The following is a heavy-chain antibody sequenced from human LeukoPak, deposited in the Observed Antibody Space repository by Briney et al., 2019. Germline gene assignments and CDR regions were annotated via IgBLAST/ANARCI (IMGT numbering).Heavy chain of an antibody. J-gene: IGHJ4*02. CDR1: GYTFSGYY. CDR3: ARYNWNDVVSALDS. D-gene: IGHD1-1*01. CDR2: INPNNGAT. V-gene: IGHV1-2*02. Sequence: ASVKVSCKASGYTFSGYYIHWVRQAPGQGLECMGWINPNNGATNFAQKFQGGVTMTRDTSITTTYMELNSLTSDDTAIYYCARYNWNDVVSALDSWGQGTLVTVSS.